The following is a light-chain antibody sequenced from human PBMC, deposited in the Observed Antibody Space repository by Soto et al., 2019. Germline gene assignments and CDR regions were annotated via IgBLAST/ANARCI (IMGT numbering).Light chain of an antibody. J-gene: IGLJ2*01. CDR2: DVT. CDR3: SSYSSSITHVV. CDR1: SSDVGDFNY. Sequence: QSARTQPASVSGSPGRSVTISCTGSSSDVGDFNYVSWYQHLPGRAPKLIIYDVTNRPSGISYRFSASKSGRTASLTISGLQAEDEADYYCSSYSSSITHVVFGGGTKLTVL. V-gene: IGLV2-14*03.